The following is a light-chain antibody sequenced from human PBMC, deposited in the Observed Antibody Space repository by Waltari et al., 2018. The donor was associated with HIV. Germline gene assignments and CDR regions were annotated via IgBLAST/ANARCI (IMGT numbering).Light chain of an antibody. Sequence: DIVMTQSPDSLAVSLGERATINCKSSQSLLYNSDNKTFLSWYQQRPGQPPKLLIYWASTRDSGVPDRFRGRGSETYFILTIDNLQAEDVAIYYCQQYYSSPRTFGQGTKVEIK. CDR3: QQYYSSPRT. J-gene: IGKJ1*01. V-gene: IGKV4-1*01. CDR1: QSLLYNSDNKTF. CDR2: WAS.